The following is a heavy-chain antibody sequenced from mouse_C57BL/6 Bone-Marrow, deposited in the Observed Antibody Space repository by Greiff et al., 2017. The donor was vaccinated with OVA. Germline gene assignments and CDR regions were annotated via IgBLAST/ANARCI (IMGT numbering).Heavy chain of an antibody. CDR2: IYPGSGNT. J-gene: IGHJ2*01. CDR3: ASIYYDYDGYYFDY. V-gene: IGHV1-66*01. CDR1: GYSFTSYY. D-gene: IGHD2-4*01. Sequence: QVQLQQSGPELVKPGASVKISCKASGYSFTSYYIHWVKQRPGQGLEWIGWIYPGSGNTKYNEKFKGKATLTADTSSSTAYMQLSSLTSEDSAVYYCASIYYDYDGYYFDYWGQGTTLTVSS.